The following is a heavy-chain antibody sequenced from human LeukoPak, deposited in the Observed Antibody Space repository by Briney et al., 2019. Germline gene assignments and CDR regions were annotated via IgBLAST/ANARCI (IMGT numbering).Heavy chain of an antibody. Sequence: PSETLSLTCAVYGGSFSGYYWSWIRQPPGKGLEWIGEINHSGSTNYNPSLKSRVTISVDTSKNQFSLKLSSVTVADTAVYYCARAGVRLSCGRDCYSDYFDYWGQGILVTVSS. CDR2: INHSGST. D-gene: IGHD2-21*02. CDR1: GGSFSGYY. CDR3: ARAGVRLSCGRDCYSDYFDY. J-gene: IGHJ4*02. V-gene: IGHV4-34*01.